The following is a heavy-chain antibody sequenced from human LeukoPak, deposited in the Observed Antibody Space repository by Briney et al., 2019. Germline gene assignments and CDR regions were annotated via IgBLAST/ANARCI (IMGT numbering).Heavy chain of an antibody. CDR2: VYYSGSI. J-gene: IGHJ4*02. CDR1: GGSISSSSYY. Sequence: SETLSLTCTVSGGSISSSSYYWGWIRQPPGKGLEWIGTVYYSGSIYYNPSLKSRLTISVDTSKNHFSLKLSSVTAADTAVYYCARHRSGFLDYWGQGTLVTVSS. D-gene: IGHD3-3*01. CDR3: ARHRSGFLDY. V-gene: IGHV4-39*01.